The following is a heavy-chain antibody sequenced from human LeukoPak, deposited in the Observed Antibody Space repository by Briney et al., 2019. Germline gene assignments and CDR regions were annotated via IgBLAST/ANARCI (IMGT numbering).Heavy chain of an antibody. D-gene: IGHD6-13*01. CDR2: INPDSGDA. CDR1: GYTFTGYY. CDR3: ARGQSSYHDN. J-gene: IGHJ4*02. V-gene: IGHV1-2*02. Sequence: GASVKVSCRASGYTFTGYYMHWVRQAPGQGLEWMGWINPDSGDANYAQMFQGRVTMTRDTSISTAYMELSRLRSGDTAVYYCARGQSSYHDNWGQGTLVTVSS.